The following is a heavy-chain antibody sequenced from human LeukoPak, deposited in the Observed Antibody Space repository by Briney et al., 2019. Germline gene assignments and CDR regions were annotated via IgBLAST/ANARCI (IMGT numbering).Heavy chain of an antibody. J-gene: IGHJ6*02. CDR1: GYSFTSYW. D-gene: IGHD3-10*01. CDR3: ARQLTMIRGYGMDV. Sequence: GESLKISRKASGYSFTSYWIVWVRQMPGKGLEWMGFINPGDSNTRYSPSFQGQVTISAYKSISTAYLQWSSLKASDTAMYYCARQLTMIRGYGMDVWGQGTTVTASS. CDR2: INPGDSNT. V-gene: IGHV5-51*01.